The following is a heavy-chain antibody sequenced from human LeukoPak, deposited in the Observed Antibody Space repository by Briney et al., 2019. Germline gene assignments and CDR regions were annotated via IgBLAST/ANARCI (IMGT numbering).Heavy chain of an antibody. CDR2: ISYDGSNE. CDR3: AKSKFSCIGNNCYSPDY. Sequence: PGGSLRLSCAASAFSINNFWMHWVRQAPGKGLEWVALISYDGSNEHYADSVKGRFTISRDNSKNTLYLQVNSLRAEDTAVCYCAKSKFSCIGNNCYSPDYWGQGTLVTVSS. CDR1: AFSINNFW. J-gene: IGHJ4*02. V-gene: IGHV3-30*18. D-gene: IGHD2-15*01.